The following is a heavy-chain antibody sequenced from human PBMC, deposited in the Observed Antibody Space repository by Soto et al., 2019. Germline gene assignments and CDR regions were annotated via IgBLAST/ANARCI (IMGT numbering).Heavy chain of an antibody. J-gene: IGHJ6*03. D-gene: IGHD3-10*01. CDR1: GFTFSSYA. CDR3: AKHPGGSPYYMDV. CDR2: IGGSGSDT. Sequence: PGGSLRLSCAASGFTFSSYAMSWVRQAPGKGLEWVSAIGGSGSDTYYADSVKGRFTISRDNSKNTLYLQMNSLRAEDTAVYYYAKHPGGSPYYMDVWGKGTTVTVSS. V-gene: IGHV3-23*01.